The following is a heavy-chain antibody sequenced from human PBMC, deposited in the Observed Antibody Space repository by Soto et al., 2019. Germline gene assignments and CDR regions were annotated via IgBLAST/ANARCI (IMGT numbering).Heavy chain of an antibody. CDR1: GYSFNTYW. V-gene: IGHV5-10-1*01. D-gene: IGHD3-22*01. Sequence: GESLKISCKASGYSFNTYWISWGRQMHGKGLEWMGRINPSDSYTTYNTSFQGHVTISVDKSITTAYLHWSSLKASDTAMYYCARPLGGDSRGYYSSYYAMDVWGQGTTVTVSS. CDR3: ARPLGGDSRGYYSSYYAMDV. J-gene: IGHJ6*02. CDR2: INPSDSYT.